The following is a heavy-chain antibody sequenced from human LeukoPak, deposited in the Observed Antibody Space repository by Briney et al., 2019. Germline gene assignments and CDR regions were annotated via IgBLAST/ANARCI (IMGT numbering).Heavy chain of an antibody. CDR3: AASLDY. V-gene: IGHV3-74*01. J-gene: IGHJ4*02. CDR1: GLTFSTYW. Sequence: GGSLRLSCAASGLTFSTYWMHWVRQAQGKGLLWVSRINPDGSITDYADSVKGRFTISRDNAENTLYLQMNSLRVEDTAVYYCAASLDYWGQGTLVTVSS. CDR2: INPDGSIT.